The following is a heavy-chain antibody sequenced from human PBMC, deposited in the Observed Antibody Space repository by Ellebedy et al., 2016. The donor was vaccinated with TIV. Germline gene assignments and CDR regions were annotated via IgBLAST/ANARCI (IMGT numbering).Heavy chain of an antibody. V-gene: IGHV3-74*03. D-gene: IGHD1-26*01. Sequence: GGSLRLSCATSGFTFSNYWMHWVRQAPGKGLVWVSGINSDGSGTKYADSVKGRFTISSDDAKNTVYLQMNSLRAEDTAVYYCASLGATPMVPWGQGTLVTVSS. CDR1: GFTFSNYW. CDR3: ASLGATPMVP. CDR2: INSDGSGT. J-gene: IGHJ4*02.